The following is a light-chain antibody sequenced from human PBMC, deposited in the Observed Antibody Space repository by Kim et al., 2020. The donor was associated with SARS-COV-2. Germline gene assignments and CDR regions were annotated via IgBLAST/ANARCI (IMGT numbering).Light chain of an antibody. J-gene: IGKJ4*01. CDR3: QQYGGSAR. CDR2: GAS. Sequence: FSPGERATLSGRASQSITSKYLAWYQQKPGQTPRLLIYGASSRATGIPDWFSGSGSGTDFTLTISRLEPEDFAVYYCQQYGGSARFGGGTKVEIK. V-gene: IGKV3-20*01. CDR1: QSITSKY.